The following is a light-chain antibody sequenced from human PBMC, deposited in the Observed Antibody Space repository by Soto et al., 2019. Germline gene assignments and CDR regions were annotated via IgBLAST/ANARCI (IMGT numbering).Light chain of an antibody. CDR1: QVISSY. V-gene: IGKV1-9*01. CDR2: AAS. CDR3: QQLNDYPLS. Sequence: IPLTHSPSSLSASVGDRVTITCRASQVISSYLAWYQQKPGKAPKLLIYAASTLQSGVPSRFSGSASGTDFTLTISSLQPEDFAVYYCQQLNDYPLSFGGGTKVEIK. J-gene: IGKJ4*01.